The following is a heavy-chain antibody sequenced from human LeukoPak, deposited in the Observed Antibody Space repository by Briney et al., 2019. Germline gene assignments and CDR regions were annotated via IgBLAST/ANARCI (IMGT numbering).Heavy chain of an antibody. D-gene: IGHD2-2*01. Sequence: GGSLRLSCAASGFTFSDYYMTWVRQAPGKGLEWLSYITNRGDTVFYADSVKGRFTVSRDNAKRSLYLQIESLRGDDTAVYHCALSSIHKGYYFGMDVWGQGTTVTVSS. CDR3: ALSSIHKGYYFGMDV. CDR2: ITNRGDTV. CDR1: GFTFSDYY. V-gene: IGHV3-11*01. J-gene: IGHJ6*02.